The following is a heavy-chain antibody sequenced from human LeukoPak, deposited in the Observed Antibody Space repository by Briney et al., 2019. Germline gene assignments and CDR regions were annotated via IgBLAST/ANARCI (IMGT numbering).Heavy chain of an antibody. CDR3: ARETATGYYYDTTGRGVAFDL. V-gene: IGHV3-11*01. Sequence: GGSLRLSCAASGFAFSDHYMSWIRQAPGKGLEWVSYITGSSSSVYYADSVKGRFTISRDNAKKSLYLQMNSLRAEDTAVYYCARETATGYYYDTTGRGVAFDLWGQGTMVTVSS. CDR1: GFAFSDHY. CDR2: ITGSSSSV. D-gene: IGHD3-9*01. J-gene: IGHJ3*01.